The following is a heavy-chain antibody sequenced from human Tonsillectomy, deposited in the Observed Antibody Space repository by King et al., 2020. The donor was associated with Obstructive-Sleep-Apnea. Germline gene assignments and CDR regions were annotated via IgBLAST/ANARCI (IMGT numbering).Heavy chain of an antibody. CDR2: IYYSGST. V-gene: IGHV4-59*01. CDR1: GGSISSYY. J-gene: IGHJ5*02. CDR3: ARDAHRGAMVLNWFDP. Sequence: QLQESGPGLVKPSETLSLTCTVSGGSISSYYWSWLRQPPGKGLEWIGYIYYSGSTNYNPSLKSRVTISVDTSKNQFSLKLSSVTAADTAVYYCARDAHRGAMVLNWFDPWGQGTLVTVSS. D-gene: IGHD3-10*01.